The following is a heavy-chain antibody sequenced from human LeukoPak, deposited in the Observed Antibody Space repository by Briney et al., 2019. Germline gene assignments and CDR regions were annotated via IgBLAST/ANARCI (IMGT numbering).Heavy chain of an antibody. CDR3: TNYRRGAAAI. Sequence: PGGSLRLTCAASAFTCRSYGMHWVRQAPGKGLVWMTVLWYDGSKQYYADSVKGRFTISRDNSNNMAYLQMNRLRVEDTAVYYCTNYRRGAAAIWGQGTLVTVSS. V-gene: IGHV3-33*06. J-gene: IGHJ4*02. CDR2: LWYDGSKQ. CDR1: AFTCRSYG. D-gene: IGHD6-13*01.